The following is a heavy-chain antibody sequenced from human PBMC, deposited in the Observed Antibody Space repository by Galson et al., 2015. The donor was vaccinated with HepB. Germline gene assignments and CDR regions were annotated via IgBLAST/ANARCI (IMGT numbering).Heavy chain of an antibody. Sequence: SVKVSCKASGGTFSSYAISWVRQAPGQGLEWMGGIIPIFGIANYAQKFQGRVTITADESTSTAYMELSSLRSEDTAVYYCARPLRGYSYGSDYYYYYYGMDVWGQGTTVTVSS. CDR2: IIPIFGIA. J-gene: IGHJ6*02. CDR3: ARPLRGYSYGSDYYYYYYGMDV. D-gene: IGHD5-18*01. CDR1: GGTFSSYA. V-gene: IGHV1-69*13.